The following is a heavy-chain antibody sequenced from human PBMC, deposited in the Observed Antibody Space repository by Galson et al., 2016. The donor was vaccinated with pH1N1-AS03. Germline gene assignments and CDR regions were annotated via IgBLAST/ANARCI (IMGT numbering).Heavy chain of an antibody. J-gene: IGHJ4*02. V-gene: IGHV1-2*02. Sequence: SVKVSCKASGYNFRDYYIHWVRQAPGQGLEWMGWITPKDDDTNYAPKFQGRVTMTRDLSTSSASLEVNRLTYDDTAVYFCAPDGGGIIDDDRDNWGQGTLVTVSS. D-gene: IGHD2-21*01. CDR2: ITPKDDDT. CDR1: GYNFRDYY. CDR3: APDGGGIIDDDRDN.